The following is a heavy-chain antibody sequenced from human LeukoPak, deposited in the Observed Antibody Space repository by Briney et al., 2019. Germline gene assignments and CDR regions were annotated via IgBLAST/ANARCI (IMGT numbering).Heavy chain of an antibody. D-gene: IGHD5-12*01. CDR1: GFTFSSDW. V-gene: IGHV3-7*04. Sequence: GGSLRPSCAASGFTFSSDWMSWVRQAPGKGLEWGANIKQDGSAKYYVDSWKGRLTIARENAKTPLYLQMNSLRAEDTAVYYCARDFSLVDTVAATGGLHWGQGTLVTVSS. CDR2: IKQDGSAK. CDR3: ARDFSLVDTVAATGGLH. J-gene: IGHJ4*02.